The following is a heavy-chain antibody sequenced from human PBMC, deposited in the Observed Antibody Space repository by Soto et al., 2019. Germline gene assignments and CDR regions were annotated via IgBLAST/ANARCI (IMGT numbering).Heavy chain of an antibody. CDR3: ARGHWRYCSGGSCYFDY. CDR2: IYSGGST. Sequence: GGSLRLSCAASGFTVSSNYMSWVRQAPGKGLEWVSVIYSGGSTYYADSVKGRFTISRDNSKNTLYLQMNSLRAEDTAVYYCARGHWRYCSGGSCYFDYWGQGTLVTVSS. J-gene: IGHJ4*02. CDR1: GFTVSSNY. D-gene: IGHD2-15*01. V-gene: IGHV3-66*01.